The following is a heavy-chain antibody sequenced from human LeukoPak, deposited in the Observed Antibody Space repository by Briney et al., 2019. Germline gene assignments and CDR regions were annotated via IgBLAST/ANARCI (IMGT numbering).Heavy chain of an antibody. Sequence: GGSLRLSCAASGFTFSSYSMNWVRQAPGKGLEWVSSISSSSSYIYYADSVKGRFTISRDNSKNTLYLQMSSLRADDTAVYYCVKGKGIAVTSLDYWGQGTLVTVSS. CDR2: ISSSSSYI. D-gene: IGHD6-19*01. CDR3: VKGKGIAVTSLDY. J-gene: IGHJ4*02. V-gene: IGHV3-21*01. CDR1: GFTFSSYS.